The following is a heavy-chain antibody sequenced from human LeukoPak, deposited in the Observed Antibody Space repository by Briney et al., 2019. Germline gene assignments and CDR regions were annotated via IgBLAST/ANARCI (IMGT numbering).Heavy chain of an antibody. Sequence: ASVKVSCKASGYTFTGYYMHWVRQAPGQGLEWMGIINPSGGSTSYAQKFQGRVTMTRDMSTSTVYMELSSLRSEDTAVYYCARAIISDIVLMAYESYMDVWGKGTTVTVSS. J-gene: IGHJ6*03. CDR3: ARAIISDIVLMAYESYMDV. D-gene: IGHD2-8*01. CDR2: INPSGGST. CDR1: GYTFTGYY. V-gene: IGHV1-46*01.